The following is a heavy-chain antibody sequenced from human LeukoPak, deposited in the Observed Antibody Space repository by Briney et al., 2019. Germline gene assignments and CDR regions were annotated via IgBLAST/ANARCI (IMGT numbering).Heavy chain of an antibody. CDR2: IYYSGST. CDR3: ARYIVVVVAASNWFDP. CDR1: GGSISISGYN. D-gene: IGHD2-15*01. V-gene: IGHV4-39*01. J-gene: IGHJ5*02. Sequence: PSETLSLTCTVSGGSISISGYNWAGIRRPPGRGWGWIGRIYYSGSTYYNPSLKSRVTISVDTSKNQFSLKLSSVTAADTAVYYCARYIVVVVAASNWFDPWGQGTLVTVSS.